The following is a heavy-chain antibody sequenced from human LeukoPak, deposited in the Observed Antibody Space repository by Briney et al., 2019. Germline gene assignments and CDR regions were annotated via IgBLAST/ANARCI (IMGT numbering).Heavy chain of an antibody. D-gene: IGHD3-10*01. CDR1: GYTFTSYD. Sequence: ASVKVSCKASGYTFTSYDINWVRQATGQGLEWMGWMNPNSGNTGYAQKFQGRVTMTRNTSISTAYMELSSLRSEDTAVYYCARGGNKVQAEGGDYWGQGTLVTVSS. CDR2: MNPNSGNT. J-gene: IGHJ4*02. V-gene: IGHV1-8*01. CDR3: ARGGNKVQAEGGDY.